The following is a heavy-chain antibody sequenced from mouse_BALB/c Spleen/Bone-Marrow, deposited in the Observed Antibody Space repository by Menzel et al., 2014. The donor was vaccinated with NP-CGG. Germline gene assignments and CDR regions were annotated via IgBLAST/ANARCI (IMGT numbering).Heavy chain of an antibody. J-gene: IGHJ2*01. Sequence: VKLMESGPGLVQPSQSLSITCTVSGFSLTSYGVHWVRQSPGKGLEWLGVIWSGGSTDYNAAFISRLSIGKDNSKSQVFFKMNSLQANDTAIYYCATPGTYYFDYWGQGTTLTVSS. CDR2: IWSGGST. D-gene: IGHD3-3*01. V-gene: IGHV2-2*02. CDR3: ATPGTYYFDY. CDR1: GFSLTSYG.